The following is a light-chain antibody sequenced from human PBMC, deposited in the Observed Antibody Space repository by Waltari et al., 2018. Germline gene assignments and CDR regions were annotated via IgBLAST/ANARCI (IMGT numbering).Light chain of an antibody. V-gene: IGLV2-23*02. CDR2: EVS. CDR1: SSDVGDYNL. J-gene: IGLJ2*01. CDR3: SSYAGGSIVI. Sequence: HSALTQPASVSGSLGQSITISCTGTSSDVGDYNLVTWYKQHPGKAPNRTIYEVSKRPSRVPSLFSGSKSGNAASLTISGLQAEDDADYYFSSYAGGSIVIFGGGTKVTVL.